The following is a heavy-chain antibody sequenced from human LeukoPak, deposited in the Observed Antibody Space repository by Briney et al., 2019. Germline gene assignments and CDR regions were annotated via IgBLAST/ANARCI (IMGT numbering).Heavy chain of an antibody. Sequence: GGSLRLSCAASGFTFSSYGMHWVRQAPGKGLEWVAVISYDGSNKYYADSVKGRLTISRDNSKNTLYLHMDSLRVEDTAVYYCARVRGRGGGDYYYYGMDVWGQGTTVIVSS. CDR1: GFTFSSYG. J-gene: IGHJ6*02. CDR2: ISYDGSNK. D-gene: IGHD3-16*01. CDR3: ARVRGRGGGDYYYYGMDV. V-gene: IGHV3-30*03.